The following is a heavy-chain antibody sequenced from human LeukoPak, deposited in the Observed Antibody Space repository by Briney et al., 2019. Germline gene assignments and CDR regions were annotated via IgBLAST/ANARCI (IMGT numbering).Heavy chain of an antibody. V-gene: IGHV3-23*01. D-gene: IGHD2-2*01. CDR1: GFTFSSYA. CDR2: ISASGGST. CDR3: AKVPAPLYYQH. Sequence: GGSLRLSCAASGFTFSSYAMSWVRQAPGKGLEWVSAISASGGSTYYADSVKGRFTISRDNSKNTLYLQMNSLRAEDMAVYYCAKVPAPLYYQHWGQGTLVTVSS. J-gene: IGHJ1*01.